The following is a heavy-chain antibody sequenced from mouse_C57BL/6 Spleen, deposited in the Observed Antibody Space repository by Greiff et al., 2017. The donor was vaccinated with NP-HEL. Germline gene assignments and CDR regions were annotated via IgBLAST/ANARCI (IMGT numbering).Heavy chain of an antibody. Sequence: DVHLVESGPGLVKPSQSLSLTCSVTGYSITSGYYWNWIRQFPGNKLEWMGYISYDGSNNYNPSLKNRISITRDTSKNQFFLKLNSVTTEDTATYYCANDYDVWFAYWGQGTLVTVSA. CDR3: ANDYDVWFAY. CDR2: ISYDGSN. CDR1: GYSITSGYY. D-gene: IGHD2-4*01. J-gene: IGHJ3*01. V-gene: IGHV3-6*01.